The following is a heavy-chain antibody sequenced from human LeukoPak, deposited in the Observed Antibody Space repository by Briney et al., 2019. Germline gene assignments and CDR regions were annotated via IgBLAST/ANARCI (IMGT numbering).Heavy chain of an antibody. V-gene: IGHV3-30*18. D-gene: IGHD2-15*01. CDR3: AKGGGVTCYFYSNN. CDR2: ISYDGSNK. J-gene: IGHJ4*02. CDR1: GFTLSTYG. Sequence: GGSLRLSCAASGFTLSTYGMHWVRQAPGKGLEWVAAISYDGSNKYYADSVKGRFTISRDNSKNTLYLQMDSLRAEDTAVYYCAKGGGVTCYFYSNNWGQGTLVTVSS.